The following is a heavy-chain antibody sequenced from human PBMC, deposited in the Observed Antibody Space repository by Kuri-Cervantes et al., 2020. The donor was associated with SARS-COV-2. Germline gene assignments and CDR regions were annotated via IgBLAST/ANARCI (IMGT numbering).Heavy chain of an antibody. CDR2: IYDSANT. Sequence: GSLRLSCTVSGGSINNYYWSWIRQPPGKGLEWIGYIYDSANTNYNTSLRSRLSLSVDTSKNQFSLKLTSVTAADTAIYYCARHYAFDRFHKWGQGTQVTVSS. CDR3: ARHYAFDRFHK. V-gene: IGHV4-59*08. D-gene: IGHD3-9*01. J-gene: IGHJ4*02. CDR1: GGSINNYY.